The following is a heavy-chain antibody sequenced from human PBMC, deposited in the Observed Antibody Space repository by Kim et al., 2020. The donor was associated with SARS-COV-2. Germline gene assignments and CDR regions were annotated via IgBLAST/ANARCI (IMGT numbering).Heavy chain of an antibody. Sequence: GGSLRLSCAASGFTFSSYAMSWVRQAPGKGLEWVSAISGSGGSTYYADSVKGRFTISRDNAKNTLYLQMNSLRAEDTAVYYCAKEPSILRYFDWLSTPFDYWGQGTLVTVSS. CDR1: GFTFSSYA. CDR2: ISGSGGST. CDR3: AKEPSILRYFDWLSTPFDY. D-gene: IGHD3-9*01. J-gene: IGHJ4*02. V-gene: IGHV3-23*01.